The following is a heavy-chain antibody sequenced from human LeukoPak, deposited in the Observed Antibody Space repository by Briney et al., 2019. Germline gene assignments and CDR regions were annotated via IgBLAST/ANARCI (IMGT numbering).Heavy chain of an antibody. V-gene: IGHV4-31*03. Sequence: SETLSLTCTVSGGSISSSSYYWSWIRQHPGKGLEWIGYIYYSGSTYYNPSLKSRVTISVDTSKNQFSLKLSSVTAADTAVYYCASLGYSYGYLYFDYWGQGTLVTVSS. CDR3: ASLGYSYGYLYFDY. CDR2: IYYSGST. D-gene: IGHD5-18*01. CDR1: GGSISSSSYY. J-gene: IGHJ4*02.